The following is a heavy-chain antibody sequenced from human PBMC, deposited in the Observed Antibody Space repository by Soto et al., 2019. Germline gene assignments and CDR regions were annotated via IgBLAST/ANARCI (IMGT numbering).Heavy chain of an antibody. CDR2: IIPIFGTA. J-gene: IGHJ4*02. CDR1: GGTFSSYA. D-gene: IGHD6-6*01. V-gene: IGHV1-69*13. CDR3: ARIIAAQDPPFYD. Sequence: SVKVSCKASGGTFSSYAISWVRQAPGQGLEWMGGIIPIFGTANYAQKFQGRVTITADESTSTAYMELSSLRSEDTAVYYGARIIAAQDPPFYDWGQATLVTVS.